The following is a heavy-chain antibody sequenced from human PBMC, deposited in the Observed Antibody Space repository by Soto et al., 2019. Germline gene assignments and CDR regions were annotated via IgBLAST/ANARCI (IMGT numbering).Heavy chain of an antibody. V-gene: IGHV1-18*01. J-gene: IGHJ5*02. CDR2: ISAYNGNT. Sequence: QVQLVQSGAEXKKXXAXVKVSCKASGYTFTSYGISWVRQAPGQXLEWMGWISAYNGNTNYAQKLQGRVTMTTDTSTSTAYMELRSLRSDDTAVYYCARAMTTINWFDPWGQGTLVTVSS. CDR3: ARAMTTINWFDP. CDR1: GYTFTSYG. D-gene: IGHD4-4*01.